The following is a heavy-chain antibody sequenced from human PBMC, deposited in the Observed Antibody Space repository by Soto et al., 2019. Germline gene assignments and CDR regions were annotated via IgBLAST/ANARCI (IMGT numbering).Heavy chain of an antibody. D-gene: IGHD3-16*01. CDR3: ARDRPRGGEIYY. CDR2: IIPIFGTA. Sequence: QVQLVQSGAEVKKPGSSVKVSCKASGGTFSSYAISWVRQAPGQGLEWMGGIIPIFGTANYAQKFRGRVTITADKSTSTAYMELSSLRSEDTAVYYWARDRPRGGEIYYWGQGTLVTVSS. CDR1: GGTFSSYA. J-gene: IGHJ4*02. V-gene: IGHV1-69*06.